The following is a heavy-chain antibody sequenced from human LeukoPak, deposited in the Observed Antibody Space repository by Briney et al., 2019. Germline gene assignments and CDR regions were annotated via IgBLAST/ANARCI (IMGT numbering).Heavy chain of an antibody. D-gene: IGHD1-26*01. CDR3: ASSGGWELIDY. CDR2: INPSGGST. J-gene: IGHJ4*02. Sequence: ASVKVSCKASGYTFTSYYMHWVRQAPGQGLEWMGIINPSGGSTSYAQKFQGRVTMTRDMSTSTVYMELSRLRSDDTAVYYCASSGGWELIDYWGQGTLVTVSS. CDR1: GYTFTSYY. V-gene: IGHV1-46*01.